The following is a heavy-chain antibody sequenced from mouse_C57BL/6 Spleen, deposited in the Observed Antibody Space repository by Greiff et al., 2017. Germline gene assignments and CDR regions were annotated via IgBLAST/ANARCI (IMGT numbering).Heavy chain of an antibody. J-gene: IGHJ4*01. CDR2: ISGGGGNT. V-gene: IGHV5-9*01. CDR1: GFTFSSYT. D-gene: IGHD1-1*02. Sequence: EVKLVESGGGLVKPGGSLKLSCAASGFTFSSYTMSWVRQTPEKRLEWVATISGGGGNTYYPDSVKGRFTISRDNAKNTLYLQMSSLRSEDTALYYCARHGWYPYYYAMDYWGQGTSVTVSS. CDR3: ARHGWYPYYYAMDY.